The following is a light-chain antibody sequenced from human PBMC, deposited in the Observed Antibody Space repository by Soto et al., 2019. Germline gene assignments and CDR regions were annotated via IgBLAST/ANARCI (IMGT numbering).Light chain of an antibody. J-gene: IGLJ1*01. CDR3: SSYASSSSYV. CDR1: SSDVGGYNH. CDR2: EVT. V-gene: IGLV2-14*01. Sequence: SVLTRPASVSGSPGQSITISCTGTSSDVGGYNHVSWYQIHPGKAPKLIIYEVTSRPSGVSYRFSGSKSGNSASLTISGLQAEDEADYYCSSYASSSSYVFGGGTKV.